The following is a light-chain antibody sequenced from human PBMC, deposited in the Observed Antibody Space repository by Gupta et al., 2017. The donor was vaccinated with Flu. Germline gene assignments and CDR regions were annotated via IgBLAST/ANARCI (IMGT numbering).Light chain of an antibody. V-gene: IGLV2-11*01. CDR2: DVS. J-gene: IGLJ1*01. CDR1: SSDVGAYDY. Sequence: QSALTQPRSVSGSPGQSVTISCTGTSSDVGAYDYVSWYQQEPGKAPKFIIYDVSTRPPGVPDRFSGFKSGSTASLTISGLQAEDEADYFCCAYAGRSTYVFGSATTVTVL. CDR3: CAYAGRSTYV.